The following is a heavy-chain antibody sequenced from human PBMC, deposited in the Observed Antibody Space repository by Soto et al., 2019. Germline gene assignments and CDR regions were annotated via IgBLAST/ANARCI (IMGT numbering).Heavy chain of an antibody. V-gene: IGHV4-34*01. J-gene: IGHJ4*02. D-gene: IGHD3-16*02. CDR2: INHSGST. CDR3: ARGKLSDYVWGSYRYHFDY. Sequence: SETLSLTSAVYGGSFSGYYWSWIRQPPGKGLEWIGEINHSGSTNYNPSLKSRVTISVDTSKNHFSLKLSSVTAADTAVYYCARGKLSDYVWGSYRYHFDYWGQGTVVTVSS. CDR1: GGSFSGYY.